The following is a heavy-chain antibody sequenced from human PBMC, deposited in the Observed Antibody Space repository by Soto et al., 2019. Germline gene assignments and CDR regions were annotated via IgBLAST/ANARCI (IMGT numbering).Heavy chain of an antibody. CDR2: INPNSGAT. CDR3: AGGVLSGTYYNWFDP. J-gene: IGHJ5*02. V-gene: IGHV1-2*02. Sequence: ASVKVSCKASGDTLTVYYVQWVRQAPGQGLEWMGWINPNSGATNYAQKFQGRVTMTRDTSISTAYMDLSRLRSDDTAVYYCAGGVLSGTYYNWFDPWGQGTLVTVYS. D-gene: IGHD1-26*01. CDR1: GDTLTVYY.